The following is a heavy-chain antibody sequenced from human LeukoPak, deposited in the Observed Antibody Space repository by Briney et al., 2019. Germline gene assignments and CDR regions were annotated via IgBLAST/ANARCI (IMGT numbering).Heavy chain of an antibody. Sequence: ASVKVSCETSGYTFTSHYMHWVRQAPGQRLEWMGAINPSGGSTNYAQKFQGRVTMPRDTSTSTVYMELSSLISDDTAVYYCAREIALAGKTFDYWGQGILVTVSS. CDR2: INPSGGST. D-gene: IGHD6-19*01. V-gene: IGHV1-46*01. CDR1: GYTFTSHY. CDR3: AREIALAGKTFDY. J-gene: IGHJ4*02.